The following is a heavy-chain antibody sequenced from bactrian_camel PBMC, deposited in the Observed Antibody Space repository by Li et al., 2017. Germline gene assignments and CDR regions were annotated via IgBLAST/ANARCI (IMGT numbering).Heavy chain of an antibody. Sequence: HVQLVESGGGLVQPGGSLRLSCAASGFTFSDVYMSWVRQTPGKGLEWVITITGDGDNTYVADSVKGRFTISRDNAKNMLYLQMNSLKSEDTALYYCAKDLGAGNYYTGEYGYWGQGTQVTVS. CDR2: ITGDGDNT. CDR1: GFTFSDVY. CDR3: AKDLGAGNYYTGEYGY. V-gene: IGHV3S1*01. J-gene: IGHJ4*01. D-gene: IGHD2*01.